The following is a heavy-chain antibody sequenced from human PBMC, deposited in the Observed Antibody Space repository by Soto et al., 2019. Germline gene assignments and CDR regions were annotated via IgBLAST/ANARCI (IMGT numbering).Heavy chain of an antibody. Sequence: VKVSCKASGYTFTSYDINWVRQATGQGLEWMGWMNPNSGNTGYAQKFQGRVTMTRNTSISTAYMELSSLRSEDTAVYYCARGALVQNYYYYYGMDVWGQGTTVTAP. V-gene: IGHV1-8*01. D-gene: IGHD1-1*01. CDR3: ARGALVQNYYYYYGMDV. CDR1: GYTFTSYD. CDR2: MNPNSGNT. J-gene: IGHJ6*02.